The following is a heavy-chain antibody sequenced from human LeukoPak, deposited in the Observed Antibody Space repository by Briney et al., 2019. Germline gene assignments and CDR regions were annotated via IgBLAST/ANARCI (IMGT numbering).Heavy chain of an antibody. CDR3: ARDGCSSTSCYSDYYYGMDV. V-gene: IGHV4-59*01. Sequence: SETLSLTCTVSGYSISSYYWSWIRQPPGKGLEWIGYIFSNGSSNYNPSLKSRVAISLDTSKRQFSLRLTSVTAADTAVYYCARDGCSSTSCYSDYYYGMDVWGQGTTVTVSS. D-gene: IGHD2-2*01. CDR2: IFSNGSS. J-gene: IGHJ6*02. CDR1: GYSISSYY.